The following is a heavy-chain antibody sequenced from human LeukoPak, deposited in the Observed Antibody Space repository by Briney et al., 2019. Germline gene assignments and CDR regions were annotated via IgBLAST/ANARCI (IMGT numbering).Heavy chain of an antibody. Sequence: GGSLRLSCAASGFTFSSYGMHWVRQAPGKGLEWVAFIRDDGNNKYYADSVKGRFTISSDNSKNTPYLQMNSLRAEDTTGYYCSKDKISYSSSSGQCYWGQGTLVTVSS. CDR2: IRDDGNNK. D-gene: IGHD6-6*01. V-gene: IGHV3-30*02. CDR3: SKDKISYSSSSGQCY. J-gene: IGHJ4*02. CDR1: GFTFSSYG.